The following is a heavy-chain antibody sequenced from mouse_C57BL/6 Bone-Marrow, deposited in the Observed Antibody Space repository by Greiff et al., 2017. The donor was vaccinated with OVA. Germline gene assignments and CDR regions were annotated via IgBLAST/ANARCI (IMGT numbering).Heavy chain of an antibody. D-gene: IGHD1-1*01. CDR1: VYTFTSYD. Sequence: LMESGPELVKPGASVKLSCKASVYTFTSYDINWVKQRPGQGLEWIGWIYPRDGSTKYNEKFKGKATLTVDTSSSTAYMELHSLTSEDSAVYFCALRYFDYWGQGTTLTVSS. CDR2: IYPRDGST. V-gene: IGHV1-85*01. J-gene: IGHJ2*01. CDR3: ALRYFDY.